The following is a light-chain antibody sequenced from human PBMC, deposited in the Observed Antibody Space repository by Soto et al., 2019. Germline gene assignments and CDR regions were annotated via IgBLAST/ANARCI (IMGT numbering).Light chain of an antibody. V-gene: IGLV2-23*02. CDR1: SSDFGNYNL. CDR2: EVN. J-gene: IGLJ1*01. Sequence: QSALTQPASVSGSPGQSIIISCTGTSSDFGNYNLVSWYQQHPGKVPKLILFEVNKRPSGVSGRFSGSKSGNTASLTISGLQAEDEADYYCCSFTSSNTHVFGTGTKVTVL. CDR3: CSFTSSNTHV.